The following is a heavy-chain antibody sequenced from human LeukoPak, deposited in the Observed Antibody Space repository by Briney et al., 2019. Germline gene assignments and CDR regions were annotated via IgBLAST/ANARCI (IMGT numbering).Heavy chain of an antibody. Sequence: GGSLRLSCAASGFTVSTNYMSWVRQAPGKGLEWVSDIYSGGSTYYADCVKGRFTIYRDNSKNTLYLQMNSLRAEDTAVYYCARYLRSNSWYDAFDMWGQGTMVTVSS. J-gene: IGHJ3*02. CDR3: ARYLRSNSWYDAFDM. CDR2: IYSGGST. D-gene: IGHD6-13*01. V-gene: IGHV3-66*01. CDR1: GFTVSTNY.